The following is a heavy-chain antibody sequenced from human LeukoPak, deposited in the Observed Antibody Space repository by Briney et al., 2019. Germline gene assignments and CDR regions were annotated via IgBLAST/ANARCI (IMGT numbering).Heavy chain of an antibody. J-gene: IGHJ5*02. CDR2: INSDGSST. CDR3: ARVVGSGSYYGFDP. D-gene: IGHD3-10*01. V-gene: IGHV3-74*01. Sequence: GGSLRLSCAASGFTFSSYWMHWVRQAPGKGLVWVSRINSDGSSTSYADSVKGRFTISRDNAKNTLYLQMNSLRAEDTAVYYCARVVGSGSYYGFDPWGQGTLVTVSS. CDR1: GFTFSSYW.